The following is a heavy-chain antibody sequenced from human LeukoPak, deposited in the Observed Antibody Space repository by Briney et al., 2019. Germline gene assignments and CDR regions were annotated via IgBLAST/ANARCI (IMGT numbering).Heavy chain of an antibody. CDR3: ARDLHDYVWGSYRYTAFDY. CDR2: ISYDGSNK. D-gene: IGHD3-16*02. V-gene: IGHV3-30-3*01. Sequence: GGSLRLSCAASGFAFSSSWMSWVRQAPGKGLEWVAVISYDGSNKYYADSVKGRFTISRDNSKNTLYLQMNSLRAEDTAVYYCARDLHDYVWGSYRYTAFDYWGQGTLVTVSS. J-gene: IGHJ4*02. CDR1: GFAFSSSW.